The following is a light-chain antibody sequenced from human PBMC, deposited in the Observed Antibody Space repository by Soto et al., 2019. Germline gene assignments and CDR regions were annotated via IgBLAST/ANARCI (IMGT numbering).Light chain of an antibody. CDR3: QKYKKWPRT. V-gene: IGKV3-15*01. Sequence: VMTQAPATLSVSPGERATLYCRASQTINSNVAWYQLKDGQVPRLLIYGASTRATDVPARFSGSGSGTESTLTISSLQSEDLAVDYCQKYKKWPRTFGHGNKGAIK. CDR1: QTINSN. CDR2: GAS. J-gene: IGKJ1*01.